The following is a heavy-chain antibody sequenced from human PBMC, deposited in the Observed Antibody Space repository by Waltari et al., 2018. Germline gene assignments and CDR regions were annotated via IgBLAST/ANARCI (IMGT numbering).Heavy chain of an antibody. Sequence: QFQLVPSVAAVKKPGSSVKVSCQASGGTFSSYAIRWVRQAPGQGLEWMGGISTIFGTANYAQKFQGRVTITADESTSTAYMELSSLRAEDTAVYYCARAHQALYYFDYWGQGTLVTVSS. CDR2: ISTIFGTA. J-gene: IGHJ4*02. CDR1: GGTFSSYA. CDR3: ARAHQALYYFDY. V-gene: IGHV1-69*01.